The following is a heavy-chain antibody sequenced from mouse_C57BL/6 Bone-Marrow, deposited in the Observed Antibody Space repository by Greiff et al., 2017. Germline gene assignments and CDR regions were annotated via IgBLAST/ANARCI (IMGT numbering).Heavy chain of an antibody. CDR2: ISDGGSYT. Sequence: EVNVVESGGGLVKPGGSLKLSCAASGFTFSSYAMSWVRQTPEKRLEWVATISDGGSYTYYPDNVKGRFTISRDNAKNNLYLQMSHLKSEDTAMYYCARDGSYWYFDVWGTGTTVTVSS. CDR3: ARDGSYWYFDV. J-gene: IGHJ1*03. CDR1: GFTFSSYA. V-gene: IGHV5-4*01.